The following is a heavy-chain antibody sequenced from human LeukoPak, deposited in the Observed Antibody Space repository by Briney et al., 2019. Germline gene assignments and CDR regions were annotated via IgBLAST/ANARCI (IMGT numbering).Heavy chain of an antibody. CDR2: IKSKTDGGTT. CDR3: TTDFAYDSSGYHPPPGLY. Sequence: PGGSLRLSCAASGFTFSNAWMNWVRQAPGKGLEWVGRIKSKTDGGTTDYAAPVKGRFTISRDDSKNTLYLQMNSLKTEDTAVYYCTTDFAYDSSGYHPPPGLYWGQGTLVTVSS. CDR1: GFTFSNAW. J-gene: IGHJ4*02. V-gene: IGHV3-15*07. D-gene: IGHD3-22*01.